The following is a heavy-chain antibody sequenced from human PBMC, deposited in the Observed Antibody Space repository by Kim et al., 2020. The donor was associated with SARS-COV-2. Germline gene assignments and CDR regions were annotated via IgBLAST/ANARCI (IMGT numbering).Heavy chain of an antibody. Sequence: TNCTPPHKSRVIMSVDTSKNQFSLKLTSVTAADTAVYYCARDSGGYKVKYWGQGTLVTVSS. V-gene: IGHV4-4*06. J-gene: IGHJ4*02. CDR3: ARDSGGYKVKY. D-gene: IGHD2-15*01. CDR2: T.